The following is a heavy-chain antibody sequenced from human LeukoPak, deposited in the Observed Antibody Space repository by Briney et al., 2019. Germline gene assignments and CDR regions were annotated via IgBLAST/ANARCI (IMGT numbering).Heavy chain of an antibody. D-gene: IGHD3-22*01. Sequence: GRSLRLSCAASGFTFNNYARHWVRQAPGEGLEWVAVISRDGTQQYYADSVKGRLTISRDNAKNSLYLQMNSLRAEDTAVYYCARSYYYDSSGYGDAFDIWGQGTMVTVSS. CDR3: ARSYYYDSSGYGDAFDI. CDR1: GFTFNNYA. V-gene: IGHV3-30*04. J-gene: IGHJ3*02. CDR2: ISRDGTQQ.